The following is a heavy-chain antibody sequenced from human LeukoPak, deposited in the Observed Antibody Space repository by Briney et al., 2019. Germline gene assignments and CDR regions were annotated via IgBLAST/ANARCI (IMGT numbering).Heavy chain of an antibody. J-gene: IGHJ5*02. CDR3: ARKAPKKGWFDP. V-gene: IGHV4-4*09. CDR1: GGSNNSYY. CDR2: THPSGNT. Sequence: KPSETLSLTCTVSGGSNNSYYWSWIRQPPGKGLEWIGYTHPSGNTNYSPSLKSRVTISIGMSRNQFSLKLSSVTAADTAVYYCARKAPKKGWFDPWGQGTLVTVSS.